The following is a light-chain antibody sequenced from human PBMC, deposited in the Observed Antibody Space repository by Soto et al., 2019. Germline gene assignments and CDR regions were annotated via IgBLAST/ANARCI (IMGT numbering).Light chain of an antibody. CDR1: QDIDTW. Sequence: DIQMTQSPSSVSASVGDRVTITCRASQDIDTWLAWYQQKPGKAPKFLIYAASNLQSGVPSRFSGSGSGTDFTFTISSLQPEDFATYYCQQGSSFPWTVGQGTKVDIK. CDR3: QQGSSFPWT. V-gene: IGKV1-12*01. CDR2: AAS. J-gene: IGKJ1*01.